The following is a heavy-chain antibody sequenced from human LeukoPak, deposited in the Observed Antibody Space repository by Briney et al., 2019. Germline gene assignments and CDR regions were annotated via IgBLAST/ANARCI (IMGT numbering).Heavy chain of an antibody. J-gene: IGHJ5*02. Sequence: GESLKISCKGSGYSFTNYWIARVRQMPGKGLEWMGAINPGGSHIRYSPSFQGQVTISTDKSISTAYLQWSSLKASDTAIYYCARKNPTALRNNWFDPWGQGTLVTVSS. CDR3: ARKNPTALRNNWFDP. D-gene: IGHD5-18*01. CDR1: GYSFTNYW. CDR2: INPGGSHI. V-gene: IGHV5-51*01.